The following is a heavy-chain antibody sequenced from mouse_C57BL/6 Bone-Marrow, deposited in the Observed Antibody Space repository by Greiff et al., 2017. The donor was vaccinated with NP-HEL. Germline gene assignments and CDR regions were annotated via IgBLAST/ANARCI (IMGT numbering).Heavy chain of an antibody. Sequence: EVKLVESGGGLVKPGGSLKLSCAASGFTFSSYAMSWVRQTPEKRLEWVATISDGGSYTYYPDNVKGRFTISRDNAKNNLYLQMSHLKSEDTAMYYCARDKRWYFDVWGTGTTVTVSS. V-gene: IGHV5-4*01. CDR3: ARDKRWYFDV. CDR2: ISDGGSYT. J-gene: IGHJ1*03. CDR1: GFTFSSYA.